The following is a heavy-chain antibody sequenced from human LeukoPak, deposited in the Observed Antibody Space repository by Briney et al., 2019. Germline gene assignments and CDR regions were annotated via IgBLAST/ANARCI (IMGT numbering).Heavy chain of an antibody. CDR2: IDPSDSYT. Sequence: GESLKISRKASGYTFTSCWISWVRQMPGKGLEWMGKIDPSDSYTNYSPSFQGHVTISADKSISTVYLQWSSLKASDTAMYYCARHVGIVSPRDVWGQGTTVTVSS. V-gene: IGHV5-10-1*01. CDR1: GYTFTSCW. J-gene: IGHJ6*02. CDR3: ARHVGIVSPRDV. D-gene: IGHD2/OR15-2a*01.